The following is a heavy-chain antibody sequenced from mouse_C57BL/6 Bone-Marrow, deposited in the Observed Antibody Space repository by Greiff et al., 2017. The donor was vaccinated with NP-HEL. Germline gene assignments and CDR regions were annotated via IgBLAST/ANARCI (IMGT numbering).Heavy chain of an antibody. D-gene: IGHD1-1*01. CDR2: INPNNGGT. V-gene: IGHV1-22*01. CDR3: ARRYYYGSSHWYFDV. CDR1: GYTFTDYN. J-gene: IGHJ1*03. Sequence: EVKLQESGPELVKPGASVKMSCKASGYTFTDYNMHWVKQSHGKSLEWIGYINPNNGGTSYNQKFKGKATLTVNKSSSTAYMELRSLTSEDSAVYYCARRYYYGSSHWYFDVWGTGTTVTVSS.